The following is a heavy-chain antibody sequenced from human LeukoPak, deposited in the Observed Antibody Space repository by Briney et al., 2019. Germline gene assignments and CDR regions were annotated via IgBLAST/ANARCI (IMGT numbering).Heavy chain of an antibody. V-gene: IGHV3-74*01. CDR3: ARAHSSTCYPAGMDV. CDR1: GFTFSNYW. Sequence: PGGSLRLSCAASGFTFSNYWMHWVRQAPGKGLVWVSRINSDGSSTNYAGSVKGRFTISRDNAKNTLYLQMNSLRAEGTAVYYCARAHSSTCYPAGMDVWGQETTVTVSS. CDR2: INSDGSST. D-gene: IGHD6-13*01. J-gene: IGHJ6*02.